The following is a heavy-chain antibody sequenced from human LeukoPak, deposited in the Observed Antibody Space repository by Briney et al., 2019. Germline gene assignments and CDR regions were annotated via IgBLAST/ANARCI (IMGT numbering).Heavy chain of an antibody. J-gene: IGHJ4*02. V-gene: IGHV1-8*01. Sequence: GASVKVSCKSSGYTFTSYDINWVRQATGQGVEWMGWMNPNGGNTGYAQKFQGRVTMTRNTSISTAYMELSSLRSEDTAVYYCARAFTMIVVPPGYWGQGTLVTVSS. D-gene: IGHD3-22*01. CDR1: GYTFTSYD. CDR2: MNPNGGNT. CDR3: ARAFTMIVVPPGY.